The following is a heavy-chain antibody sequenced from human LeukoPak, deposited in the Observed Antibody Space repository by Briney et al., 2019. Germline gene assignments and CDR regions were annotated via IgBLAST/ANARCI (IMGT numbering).Heavy chain of an antibody. D-gene: IGHD2-21*02. V-gene: IGHV3-23*01. CDR3: ARGEEYCGGDCYLITGAFDI. CDR2: ISGSGGST. Sequence: PGGSLRLSCAASGFTFSSYAMSWVRQAPGKGLEWVSAISGSGGSTYYADSVKGRFTISRDNSKNTLYLQMNSLRAEDTAVYYCARGEEYCGGDCYLITGAFDIWGQGTMVTVSS. CDR1: GFTFSSYA. J-gene: IGHJ3*02.